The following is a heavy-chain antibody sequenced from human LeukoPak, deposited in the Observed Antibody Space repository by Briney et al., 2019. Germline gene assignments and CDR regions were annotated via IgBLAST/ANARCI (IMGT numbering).Heavy chain of an antibody. CDR2: ISYDGSNK. J-gene: IGHJ4*02. CDR3: AKDMESIAVAGTTGAFDY. V-gene: IGHV3-30*04. Sequence: GGSLRLSCAASGFTFSSYAMHWVRQAPGKGLEWVAVISYDGSNKYYADSVKGRFTISRDNSKNTLYLQMNSLRAEDTAVYYCAKDMESIAVAGTTGAFDYWGQGTLVTVSS. CDR1: GFTFSSYA. D-gene: IGHD6-19*01.